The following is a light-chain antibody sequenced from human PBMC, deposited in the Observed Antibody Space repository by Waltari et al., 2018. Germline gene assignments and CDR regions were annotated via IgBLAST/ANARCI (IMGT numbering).Light chain of an antibody. CDR2: SVS. CDR1: QDIKTF. V-gene: IGKV1-NL1*01. CDR3: LQYHTTPQT. Sequence: IQMTQSPSSLSASVGDRVSITCRASQDIKTFLAWYQQAPGKSPKLLLYSVSTLETRVPSRFSGSASGADYTLTIDSLQPDDFATYYCLQYHTTPQTFGQGTRVDVK. J-gene: IGKJ1*01.